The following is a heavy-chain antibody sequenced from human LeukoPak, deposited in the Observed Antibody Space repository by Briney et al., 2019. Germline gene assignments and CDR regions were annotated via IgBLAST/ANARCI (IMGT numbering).Heavy chain of an antibody. V-gene: IGHV3-23*01. CDR2: ISGSGGST. CDR1: GFTFSSYA. D-gene: IGHD3-22*01. Sequence: GGSLRLSCAASGFTFSSYAMSWVRQAPGKGLEWVSAISGSGGSTYYADSVKGRFTISRDNSKNTLYLQMNSLRAEDTAVYYCAKENYDLPGSGSYAFDIWGQGTMITVSS. CDR3: AKENYDLPGSGSYAFDI. J-gene: IGHJ3*02.